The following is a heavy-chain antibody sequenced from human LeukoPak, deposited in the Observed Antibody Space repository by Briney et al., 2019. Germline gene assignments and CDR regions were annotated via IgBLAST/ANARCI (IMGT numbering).Heavy chain of an antibody. CDR3: ARRGMGAPNFADY. D-gene: IGHD1-26*01. V-gene: IGHV5-51*01. CDR2: IYPGDSDT. CDR1: GSSFTSYW. J-gene: IGHJ4*02. Sequence: GESLKISCQGSGSSFTSYWIGWVRQMPGKGLEWMGIIYPGDSDTRYSPSFQGQVTISADKSITTSYLQWSSLKASDTAMYYCARRGMGAPNFADYWGQGTLVTVSS.